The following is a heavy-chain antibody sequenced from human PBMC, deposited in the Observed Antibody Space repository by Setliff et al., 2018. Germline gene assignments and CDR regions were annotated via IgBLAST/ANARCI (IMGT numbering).Heavy chain of an antibody. CDR2: INYLGNT. CDR3: ARGPRYSGSYYVNY. CDR1: GGSFSGYY. V-gene: IGHV4-34*01. D-gene: IGHD1-26*01. Sequence: KPSETLSLTCAVYGGSFSGYYWTWIRQPPGKGLEWSGDINYLGNTNYNPSLKSRVTISVDTSKNQFSLNLSSVTAADTAVYYCARGPRYSGSYYVNYWGQGTLVTVSS. J-gene: IGHJ4*02.